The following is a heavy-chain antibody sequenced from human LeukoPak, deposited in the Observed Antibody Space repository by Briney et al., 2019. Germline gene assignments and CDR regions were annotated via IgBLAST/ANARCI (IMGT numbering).Heavy chain of an antibody. V-gene: IGHV4-61*02. CDR2: IYNSGST. J-gene: IGHJ4*02. CDR3: ARVDYYGSGAYDY. D-gene: IGHD3-10*01. Sequence: PSETLSLTCTVSGGSISSGSYYWSWIRQPAGKGLEWIGRIYNSGSTNYNPSLKSRVTISVDTSKNQFSLKLSSVTAADTAVYYCARVDYYGSGAYDYWGQGTLVTVSS. CDR1: GGSISSGSYY.